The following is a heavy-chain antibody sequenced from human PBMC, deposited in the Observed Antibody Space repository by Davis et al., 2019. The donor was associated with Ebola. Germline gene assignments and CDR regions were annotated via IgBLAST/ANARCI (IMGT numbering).Heavy chain of an antibody. CDR2: ISSNGGST. D-gene: IGHD4/OR15-4a*01. J-gene: IGHJ4*02. Sequence: PGGSLRLSCAASGFTFSSYAMHWVRQAPGKGLEYVSAISSNGGSTYYADSVKGRFTISRDNSKNTLYLQMGSLRAEDMAVYYCARVSWGAFDYWGQGTLVTVSS. V-gene: IGHV3-64*02. CDR1: GFTFSSYA. CDR3: ARVSWGAFDY.